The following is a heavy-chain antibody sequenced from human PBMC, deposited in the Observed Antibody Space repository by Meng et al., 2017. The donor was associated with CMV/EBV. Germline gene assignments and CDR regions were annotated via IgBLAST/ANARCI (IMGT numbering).Heavy chain of an antibody. V-gene: IGHV3-7*01. Sequence: SCAASGFTLSSYWMSWVRHAPGKGLEWVSNIKQDGSEKYYVDSVRGRITISRENAKNSLYLQMNSLRAEDTAVYYCARVFEDRRPYYDILTGSYNPNWFDPWGQGTMVTVSS. CDR2: IKQDGSEK. CDR3: ARVFEDRRPYYDILTGSYNPNWFDP. CDR1: GFTLSSYW. J-gene: IGHJ5*02. D-gene: IGHD3-9*01.